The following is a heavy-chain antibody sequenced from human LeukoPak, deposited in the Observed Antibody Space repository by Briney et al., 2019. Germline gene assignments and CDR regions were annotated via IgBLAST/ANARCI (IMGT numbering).Heavy chain of an antibody. CDR3: ARDRTPADYVQPILGFDP. D-gene: IGHD4-17*01. V-gene: IGHV4-59*01. CDR2: IYYSGST. J-gene: IGHJ5*02. CDR1: GGSISSYY. Sequence: SETLSLTCTVSGGSISSYYWSWIRQPPGKGLEWIGYIYYSGSTNYNPSLKSRVTISVDTSKNQFSLKLSSVTAADTAVYYCARDRTPADYVQPILGFDPWGQGTLVTVSS.